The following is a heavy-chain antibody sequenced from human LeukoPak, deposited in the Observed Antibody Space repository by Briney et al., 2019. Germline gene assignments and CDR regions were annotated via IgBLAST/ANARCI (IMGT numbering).Heavy chain of an antibody. V-gene: IGHV3-48*03. J-gene: IGHJ4*02. CDR2: ISSSGSTI. CDR1: GFTFSSYE. CDR3: ARGALGRLRYFDWLLPYFDY. D-gene: IGHD3-9*01. Sequence: GGSLRLSCAASGFTFSSYEMNWVRQAPGKGLEWVSYISSSGSTIYYADSVKGRFTISRDNAKNSLYLQMNSLRAEDTAVYYCARGALGRLRYFDWLLPYFDYWGQGTLVTVSS.